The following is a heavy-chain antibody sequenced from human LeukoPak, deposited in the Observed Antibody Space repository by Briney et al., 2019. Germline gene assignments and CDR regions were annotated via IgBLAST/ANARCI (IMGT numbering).Heavy chain of an antibody. J-gene: IGHJ4*02. CDR1: GGSFSSYY. V-gene: IGHV4-34*01. Sequence: SETLSLTCAVYGGSFSSYYWSWIRQPPGKGLEWIGEINHSGSTNYNPSLKSRVTISVDTSKNQFSLKLSSVTAADTAVYYCARHSYDYVWGSYRYSGTSGYFDYWGQGTLVTVSS. CDR3: ARHSYDYVWGSYRYSGTSGYFDY. D-gene: IGHD3-16*02. CDR2: INHSGST.